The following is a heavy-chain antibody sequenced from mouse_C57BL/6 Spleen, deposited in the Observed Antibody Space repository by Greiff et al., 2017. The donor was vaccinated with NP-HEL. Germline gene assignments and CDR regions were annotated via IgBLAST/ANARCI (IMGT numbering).Heavy chain of an antibody. CDR3: ARREDFLTTVVEAMDY. CDR1: GYTFTDYY. Sequence: EVQLQQSGPELVKPGASVKISCKASGYTFTDYYMNWVKQSHGKSLEWIGDINPNNGGTSYNQKFKGKATLTVDKSSSTAYMELRSLTSEDSAVYYCARREDFLTTVVEAMDYWGQGTSVTVSS. V-gene: IGHV1-26*01. J-gene: IGHJ4*01. D-gene: IGHD1-1*01. CDR2: INPNNGGT.